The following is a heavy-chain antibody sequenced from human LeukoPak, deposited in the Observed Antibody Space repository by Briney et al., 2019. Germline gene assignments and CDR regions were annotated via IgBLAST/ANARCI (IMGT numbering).Heavy chain of an antibody. CDR3: ARENPAAYPDDYYGMDV. D-gene: IGHD2-2*01. CDR2: ISSSGSTI. CDR1: GFTFSSYE. J-gene: IGHJ6*02. V-gene: IGHV3-48*03. Sequence: GGSLRLSCAASGFTFSSYEMNWVRQAPGKGLEWVSYISSSGSTIYYADSVKGRFTISRDNAKNSLYLQMNSLRAEDTAVYYSARENPAAYPDDYYGMDVWGQGTTVTVSS.